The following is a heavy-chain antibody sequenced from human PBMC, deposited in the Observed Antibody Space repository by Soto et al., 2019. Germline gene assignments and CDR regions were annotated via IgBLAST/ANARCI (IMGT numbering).Heavy chain of an antibody. CDR3: TTDRRGSIVVFEDWFDP. V-gene: IGHV3-15*01. CDR1: GFTFSNVW. Sequence: EVQLVESGGGLVKPGGSLRLSCAVSGFTFSNVWMSWVRQAPGKGLEWVGRIKSKTDGGTTDYAAPVKGRFTISRDDSKTTLYLQMNSLKTEDTAVYYCTTDRRGSIVVFEDWFDPWGQGTLVTVSS. D-gene: IGHD2-21*01. CDR2: IKSKTDGGTT. J-gene: IGHJ5*02.